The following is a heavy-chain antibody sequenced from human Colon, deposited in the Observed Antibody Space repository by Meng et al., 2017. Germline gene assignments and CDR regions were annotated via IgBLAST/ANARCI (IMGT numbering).Heavy chain of an antibody. Sequence: ASVKVSCKAFGYTFTSYVMHWVRQAPGQRLEWMGRINAGNGNTKYSQKFQGRVTITRDTPASKAYMELSSLRSEDTTVYYCARTIIYCSSTSCYAYYFDYWGQGTLVTVSS. CDR2: INAGNGNT. CDR3: ARTIIYCSSTSCYAYYFDY. V-gene: IGHV1-3*01. D-gene: IGHD2-2*01. J-gene: IGHJ4*02. CDR1: GYTFTSYV.